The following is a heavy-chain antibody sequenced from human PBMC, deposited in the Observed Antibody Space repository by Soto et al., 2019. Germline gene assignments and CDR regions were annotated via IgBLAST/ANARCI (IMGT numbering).Heavy chain of an antibody. CDR1: VGSISSGGYY. Sequence: QVLLQESGPGLVNPSQTLSLTCTVSVGSISSGGYYWSWIHQHPGTGLEWIGYIYYSGSTYYNPSLKSRVTISVDTSKNQFSLKLSSVTAADTAVYYCARATERGVIPVDYWGQGTLVTVSS. CDR2: IYYSGST. D-gene: IGHD3-10*01. J-gene: IGHJ4*02. CDR3: ARATERGVIPVDY. V-gene: IGHV4-31*03.